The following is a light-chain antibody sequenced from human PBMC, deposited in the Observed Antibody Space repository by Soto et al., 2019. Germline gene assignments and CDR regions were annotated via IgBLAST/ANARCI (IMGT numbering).Light chain of an antibody. CDR2: EAS. CDR1: QTVRGNY. CDR3: QQYVNSPFT. Sequence: FVLTQSPGTLSLSPGERATLSCRASQTVRGNYIAWYQQKPGQAARVLIFEASIRATGTPDRFSGSGSGTDFTLTISRLEPEDFAVYYCQQYVNSPFTFGQGTNLEI. V-gene: IGKV3-20*01. J-gene: IGKJ2*01.